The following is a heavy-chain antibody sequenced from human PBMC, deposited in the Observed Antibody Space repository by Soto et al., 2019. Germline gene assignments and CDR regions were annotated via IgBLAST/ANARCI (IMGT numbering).Heavy chain of an antibody. J-gene: IGHJ3*02. CDR3: ARESVLMVYGNFDI. V-gene: IGHV1-8*01. D-gene: IGHD2-8*01. CDR2: MNPNSGNT. CDR1: GYTFTSYD. Sequence: VKVSCKASGYTFTSYDINWVRQATGQVLEWMGWMNPNSGNTGYAQKFQGRVTMTRDTSASTAYMELSSLRSEDTAVYYCARESVLMVYGNFDIWGQGTMVTVSS.